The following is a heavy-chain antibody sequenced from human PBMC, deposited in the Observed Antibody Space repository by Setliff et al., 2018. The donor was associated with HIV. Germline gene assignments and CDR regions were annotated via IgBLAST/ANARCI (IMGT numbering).Heavy chain of an antibody. CDR1: GGSISSYY. Sequence: SETLSLTCTVSGGSISSYYWSWIRQPAGKGLEWIGRIYTSGSTNYNPSLKSRVTMSVDTSKNQFSLKLSSVTAADTAVYYCARVSVDSSGWYGQKSDPKDAFDIWGQGTLVTVSS. J-gene: IGHJ4*02. D-gene: IGHD6-19*01. V-gene: IGHV4-4*07. CDR2: IYTSGST. CDR3: ARVSVDSSGWYGQKSDPKDAFDI.